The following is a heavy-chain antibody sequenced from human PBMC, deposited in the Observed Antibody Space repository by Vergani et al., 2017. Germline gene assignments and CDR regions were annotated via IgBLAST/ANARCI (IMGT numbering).Heavy chain of an antibody. CDR3: ARRSGGYYSGGKFHPLRTAFDV. CDR1: GGSISAGYYF. D-gene: IGHD2-15*01. J-gene: IGHJ3*01. V-gene: IGHV4-61*02. Sequence: QVQLQASGPGRVKPSQTLSLPCTMSGGSISAGYYFWSWIRQPAGKGLEWLGHISASGNASHSPSLRTRVSMSVDTSKNQFSLTVTSVTAADTAIYFCARRSGGYYSGGKFHPLRTAFDVWGHGTVVTVSS. CDR2: ISASGNA.